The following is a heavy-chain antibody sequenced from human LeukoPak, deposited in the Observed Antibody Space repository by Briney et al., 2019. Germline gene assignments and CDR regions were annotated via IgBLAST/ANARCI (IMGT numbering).Heavy chain of an antibody. CDR1: GFTFSSYG. CDR3: ARDLELGIAARPLDY. V-gene: IGHV3-33*01. J-gene: IGHJ4*02. D-gene: IGHD6-6*01. CDR2: IWYDGSNK. Sequence: GGSLRLSCAASGFTFSSYGMHWVSQAPGKGLEGVAVIWYDGSNKYYADSVKGRFTISRDNSKNTLYLQMNSLRAEDTAVYYCARDLELGIAARPLDYWGQGTLVTVSS.